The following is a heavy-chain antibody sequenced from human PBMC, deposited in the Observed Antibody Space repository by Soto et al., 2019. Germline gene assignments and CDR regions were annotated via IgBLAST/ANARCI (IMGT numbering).Heavy chain of an antibody. V-gene: IGHV3-23*01. CDR3: AKVPTTYYYDSSGLDY. D-gene: IGHD3-22*01. CDR2: ISGSGGST. Sequence: GGSLRLSCAASGFTFSSSAMSWVRQAPGKGLEWVSAISGSGGSTYYADSVKGRFTISRDNSKNTLYLQMNSLRAEDTAVYYCAKVPTTYYYDSSGLDYWGQGTLVTVSS. J-gene: IGHJ4*02. CDR1: GFTFSSSA.